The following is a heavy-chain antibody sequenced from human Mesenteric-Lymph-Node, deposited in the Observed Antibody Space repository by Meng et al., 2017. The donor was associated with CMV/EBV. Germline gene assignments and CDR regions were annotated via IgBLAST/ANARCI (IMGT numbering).Heavy chain of an antibody. Sequence: GGSLRLSCAASGFIFSDHYMDWVRQAPGKGLEWVGRIRNKANSYTTEYAASAKGRFTISRDDSKNSLYLQMNSLKTEDTAVYYCARGASSAIPQYYYGLDVWGQGTTVTVSS. CDR2: IRNKANSYTT. D-gene: IGHD2-2*02. J-gene: IGHJ6*02. V-gene: IGHV3-72*01. CDR3: ARGASSAIPQYYYGLDV. CDR1: GFIFSDHY.